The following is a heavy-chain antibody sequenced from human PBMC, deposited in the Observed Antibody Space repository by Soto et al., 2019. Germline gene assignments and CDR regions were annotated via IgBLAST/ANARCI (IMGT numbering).Heavy chain of an antibody. V-gene: IGHV4-39*01. CDR1: GGSISSSSYY. CDR3: ARSDRYNWNYVAFDI. Sequence: SETLSLTCTVSGGSISSSSYYWGWIRQPPGKGLEWIGSIYYSGSTYYNPSLKSRVTISVDTSKNQFSLKLSSVTAADTAVYYCARSDRYNWNYVAFDIWGQGTMVTVSS. CDR2: IYYSGST. J-gene: IGHJ3*02. D-gene: IGHD1-7*01.